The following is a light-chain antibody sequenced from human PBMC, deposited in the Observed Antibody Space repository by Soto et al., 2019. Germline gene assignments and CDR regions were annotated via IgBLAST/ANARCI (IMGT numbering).Light chain of an antibody. Sequence: QSVLTQSPSASASLGASVKLTCTLSSGHSSYAIAWHQQQPEKGPRYLMKLNSDGSHSKGDGIPDRFSGSSSGAERYLTISLLQSEDEADYYCHTWGTGIHYVFGTGTKLTVL. CDR2: LNSDGSH. CDR1: SGHSSYA. J-gene: IGLJ1*01. V-gene: IGLV4-69*01. CDR3: HTWGTGIHYV.